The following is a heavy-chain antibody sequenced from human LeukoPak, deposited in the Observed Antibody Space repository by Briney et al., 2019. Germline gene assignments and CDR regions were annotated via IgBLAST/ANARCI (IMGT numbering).Heavy chain of an antibody. CDR1: GISLNEYW. V-gene: IGHV3-74*01. J-gene: IGHJ4*02. CDR3: ATVNDY. CDR2: VTDDGSVT. Sequence: GGSLRLSCVAPGISLNEYWMHWVRQFPGRGLEWVAGVTDDGSVTYYADSERGRFTISRDNVRNTIYLHMFSLRVEDTGLYYCATVNDYWGPGTLVTVSS.